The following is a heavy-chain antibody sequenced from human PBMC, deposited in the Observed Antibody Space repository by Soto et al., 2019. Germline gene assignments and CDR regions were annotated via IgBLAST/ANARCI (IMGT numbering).Heavy chain of an antibody. J-gene: IGHJ6*02. CDR3: ARDRRVGLFSYAAATGMYA. CDR2: LYYSSAT. D-gene: IGHD6-25*01. V-gene: IGHV4-30-4*01. Sequence: PSEPLSLSCTISRGSIRGEDDYWSLVLQAPGKGLEWIGHLYYSSATYLSEALERRVTISLHMSQNQFSIHLRSVTAADTATYFCARDRRVGLFSYAAATGMYACCLGTTLPVSS. CDR1: RGSIRGEDDY.